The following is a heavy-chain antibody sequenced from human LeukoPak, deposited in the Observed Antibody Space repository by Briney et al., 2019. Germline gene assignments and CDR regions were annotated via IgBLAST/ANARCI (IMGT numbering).Heavy chain of an antibody. Sequence: PSETLSLTCAGYGGSFSGYYWSWLRQPPGKGLEWIGEINHSGSTNYNPSLKSRVTISVDRSKNQFSLKLSSVTAADTAVYYCARAIPFTDYWGQGTLVTVSS. CDR3: ARAIPFTDY. CDR2: INHSGST. J-gene: IGHJ4*02. CDR1: GGSFSGYY. D-gene: IGHD2-2*02. V-gene: IGHV4-34*01.